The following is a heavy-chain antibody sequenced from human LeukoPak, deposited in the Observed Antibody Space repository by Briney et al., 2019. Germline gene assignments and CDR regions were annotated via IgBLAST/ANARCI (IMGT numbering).Heavy chain of an antibody. CDR3: STVDDWLLTPPSG. CDR2: IKSKTDGGTT. Sequence: GGSLRLSCAASGFTFSNAWMGWVRQAPGKGLEWVGRIKSKTDGGTTDYAAPVKGRFTISRDDSKNTLYLQMNSLETEDTAVYYCSTVDDWLLTPPSGGGQGTLVTVSS. D-gene: IGHD3-9*01. CDR1: GFTFSNAW. J-gene: IGHJ4*02. V-gene: IGHV3-15*01.